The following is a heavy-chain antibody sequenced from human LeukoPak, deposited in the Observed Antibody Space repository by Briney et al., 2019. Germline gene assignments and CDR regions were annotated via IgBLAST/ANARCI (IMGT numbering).Heavy chain of an antibody. CDR2: ISSNGRGT. D-gene: IGHD3-10*01. J-gene: IGHJ6*03. CDR3: ARDERAYYSDSGSSSPRDYYYYYMDV. V-gene: IGHV3-11*01. CDR1: GFTVRSNY. Sequence: PGGSLRLSCATSGFTVRSNYMTWIRQTPGKGLEWVSDISSNGRGTFYAESVRGRFTVSRDNAKKSLYLQMNSLRVEDTAVYYCARDERAYYSDSGSSSPRDYYYYYMDVWGKGITVTVSS.